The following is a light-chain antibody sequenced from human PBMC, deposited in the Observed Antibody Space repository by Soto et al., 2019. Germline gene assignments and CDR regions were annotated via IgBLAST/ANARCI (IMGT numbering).Light chain of an antibody. J-gene: IGLJ1*01. CDR2: DVN. CDR1: SSDVGGYNL. CDR3: SSYDSSRRLPDV. Sequence: QSALTQPASVSGSPGQSITISCTGTSSDVGGYNLVSWYQQYPDKAPKLMIFDVNTRPSGVSNRFSGSKSGNTASLTISRLQTEDEADYYCSSYDSSRRLPDVFGSGTKVTVL. V-gene: IGLV2-14*01.